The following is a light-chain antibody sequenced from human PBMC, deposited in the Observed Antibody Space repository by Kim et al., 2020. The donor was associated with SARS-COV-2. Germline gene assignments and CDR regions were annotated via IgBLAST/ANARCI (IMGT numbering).Light chain of an antibody. J-gene: IGKJ1*01. CDR3: QHYGT. CDR2: DAS. V-gene: IGKV1-5*01. Sequence: TQSASVGNRDTITCRASQSIVRWLARHQQKPGKARKIQTYDASSLEIGVPSRCSGSGSGTEFTLTISGLQPDDFATYCCQHYGTFGQGTKVDIK. CDR1: QSIVRW.